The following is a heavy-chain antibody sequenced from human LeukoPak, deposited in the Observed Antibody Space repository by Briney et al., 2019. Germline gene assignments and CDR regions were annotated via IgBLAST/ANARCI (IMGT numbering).Heavy chain of an antibody. CDR1: GFTVSSNY. Sequence: GGSLRLSCAVSGFTVSSNYMSWVRQAPGKGLEWVSVIYSGGSTYYADSVKGRFTISRDNSKNTLYLQMNSLRAEDTAVYYCARARVGYSSGWSYYFDYWGQGTLVTVSS. J-gene: IGHJ4*02. D-gene: IGHD6-19*01. V-gene: IGHV3-66*02. CDR3: ARARVGYSSGWSYYFDY. CDR2: IYSGGST.